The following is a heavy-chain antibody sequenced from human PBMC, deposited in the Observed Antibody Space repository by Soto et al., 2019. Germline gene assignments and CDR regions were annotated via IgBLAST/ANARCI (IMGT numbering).Heavy chain of an antibody. CDR1: GDSITNNNW. Sequence: QVQLQESGPGLVKPSGTLSLTCAVSGDSITNNNWWTWVRQPPGKGLEWVGEIHHRGSTNYAPSLRGRVALPQGQSTKRCSLMLASVTDADTAVYYHARENGHMGISVAALDYWGQGILVSVSS. CDR3: ARENGHMGISVAALDY. J-gene: IGHJ4*02. CDR2: IHHRGST. V-gene: IGHV4-4*02. D-gene: IGHD6-19*01.